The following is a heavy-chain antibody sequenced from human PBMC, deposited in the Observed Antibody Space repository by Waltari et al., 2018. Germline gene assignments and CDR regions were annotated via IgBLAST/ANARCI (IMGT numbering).Heavy chain of an antibody. D-gene: IGHD2-15*01. CDR3: ARDRGRGLYLDT. CDR2: VHRSGRT. Sequence: QLQLQESGPGLVKPSGTLSLSCAVSGDSMSSIYWWNWVRQSPQKGLEWIGQVHRSGRTNYNPSFASRVTVSLDMANNQFSLQVTSATAADTAVYYCARDRGRGLYLDTWGPGTLVTVSP. CDR1: GDSMSSIYW. J-gene: IGHJ5*02. V-gene: IGHV4-4*02.